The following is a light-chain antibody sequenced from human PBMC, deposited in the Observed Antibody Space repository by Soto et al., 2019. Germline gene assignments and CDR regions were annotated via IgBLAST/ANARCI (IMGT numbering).Light chain of an antibody. CDR3: QQLNSYPRT. J-gene: IGKJ1*01. V-gene: IGKV1-9*01. CDR1: QGISSY. CDR2: AAS. Sequence: IQLTQSPSSLSASVGDRVTITCRASQGISSYLAWYQQKPGKAPKLLIYAASTLQSGVPSRFSGSGSGSDLTRTISSLQPEDFATYYCQQLNSYPRTFGQGTKVEIK.